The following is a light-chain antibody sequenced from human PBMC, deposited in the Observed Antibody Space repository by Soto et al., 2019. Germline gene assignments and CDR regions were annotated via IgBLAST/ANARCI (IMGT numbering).Light chain of an antibody. CDR2: AAS. Sequence: GMTQAPSTLSVSPGEIATLSCGASQGLGTNLAWYQQKPGQGPRLLIYAASTRATGVPARFSGSGSQTEFTLTISSLQSEDFVVYYCQQYNYWPLSFGGGTKVDIK. J-gene: IGKJ4*01. CDR3: QQYNYWPLS. CDR1: QGLGTN. V-gene: IGKV3-15*01.